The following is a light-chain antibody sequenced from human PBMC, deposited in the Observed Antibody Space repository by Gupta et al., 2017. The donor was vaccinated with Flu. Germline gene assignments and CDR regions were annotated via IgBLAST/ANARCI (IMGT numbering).Light chain of an antibody. V-gene: IGLV2-14*01. CDR2: EVS. CDR1: SSDVGSNNY. Sequence: ITICSTGTSSDVGSNNYVCWSQQHPDQAPSLLIWEVSNRRSAVSTRFSGSKSATTAYLTIPGLQAEEEADYYCCSYMTTTNSWVFGGGTKLTVL. CDR3: CSYMTTTNSWV. J-gene: IGLJ3*02.